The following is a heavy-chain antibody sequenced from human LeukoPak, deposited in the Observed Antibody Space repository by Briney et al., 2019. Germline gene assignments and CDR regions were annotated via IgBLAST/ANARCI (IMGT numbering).Heavy chain of an antibody. Sequence: PGGSLRLSCAASRFTFSSYGMHWVRQAPGKGLEWVAVISYDGSNKYYADSVKGRFTISRDNSKNTLYLQMNSLRAEDTAVYYCAKARAYRYYYYGMDVWGQGTTVTVSS. J-gene: IGHJ6*02. V-gene: IGHV3-30*18. CDR1: RFTFSSYG. CDR3: AKARAYRYYYYGMDV. CDR2: ISYDGSNK. D-gene: IGHD3-16*01.